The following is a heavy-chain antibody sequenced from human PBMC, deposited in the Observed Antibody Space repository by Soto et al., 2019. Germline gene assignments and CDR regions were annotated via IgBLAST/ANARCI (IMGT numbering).Heavy chain of an antibody. J-gene: IGHJ4*02. CDR2: ISGSGGST. Sequence: GGSLRLSCAASGFTFSSYAMSWVRQAPGKGLEWVSAISGSGGSTYYADSVKGRFNISRDNSKNTLYLQMNSLRAEDTAVYYCAKVMGDSSGLGEYYFDYWGQGTLVTVSS. V-gene: IGHV3-23*01. D-gene: IGHD3-22*01. CDR1: GFTFSSYA. CDR3: AKVMGDSSGLGEYYFDY.